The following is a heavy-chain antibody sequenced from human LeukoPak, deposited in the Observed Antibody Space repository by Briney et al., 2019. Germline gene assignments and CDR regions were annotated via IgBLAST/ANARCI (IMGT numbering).Heavy chain of an antibody. CDR1: GYTFTNYG. J-gene: IGHJ3*02. D-gene: IGHD2-15*01. V-gene: IGHV1-18*01. CDR2: ISAYNGNT. CDR3: ARDFVGVCSGGSCYLDAFDI. Sequence: ASVKVSCKASGYTFTNYGVSWVRQAPGQGLEWMGWISAYNGNTNYAQNLQGRVTMTTDTSTSTAYMELRSLRSDDTAVYYCARDFVGVCSGGSCYLDAFDIWGQGAMVTVSS.